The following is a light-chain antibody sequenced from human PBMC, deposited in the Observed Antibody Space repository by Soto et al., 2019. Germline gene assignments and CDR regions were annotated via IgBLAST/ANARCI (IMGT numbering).Light chain of an antibody. CDR1: QSVSSSY. CDR3: QQYGTSPAWT. CDR2: GAF. Sequence: EIVMTQSPATLSVSPGERATLSCRASQSVSSSYLAWYQQKPGQAPRLLIYGAFNRASGIPDRFSGRGSGTDFTLTISRLEPEDFAVYYCQQYGTSPAWTFGQGTKVEIK. V-gene: IGKV3-20*01. J-gene: IGKJ1*01.